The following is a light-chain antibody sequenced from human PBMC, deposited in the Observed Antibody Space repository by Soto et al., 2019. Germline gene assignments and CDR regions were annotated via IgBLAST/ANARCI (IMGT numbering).Light chain of an antibody. CDR2: KAS. CDR3: QQFSSYPLT. CDR1: QSFSSW. J-gene: IGKJ4*01. V-gene: IGKV1-5*03. Sequence: DIQMTQSPSTLSASVGDRVTITCRTSQSFSSWLAWYQQKAGQAPKLLIYKASSLASGVPSRFSGSGSGTDFTLTISRLEPEDFAVYYCQQFSSYPLTFGGGTKVDIK.